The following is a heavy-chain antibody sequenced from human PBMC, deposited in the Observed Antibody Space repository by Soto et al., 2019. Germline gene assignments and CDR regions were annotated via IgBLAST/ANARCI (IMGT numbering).Heavy chain of an antibody. J-gene: IGHJ5*02. V-gene: IGHV4-59*01. CDR3: ARDEQSGWFDP. Sequence: TLSLTCTVSGGSISSYYWSWIRQPPGKGLEWIGYIYYSGSTNYNPSLKSRVTISVDTSKNQFSLKLSSVTAADTAVYYCARDEQSGWFDPWGQGTLVTVSS. CDR1: GGSISSYY. CDR2: IYYSGST. D-gene: IGHD6-19*01.